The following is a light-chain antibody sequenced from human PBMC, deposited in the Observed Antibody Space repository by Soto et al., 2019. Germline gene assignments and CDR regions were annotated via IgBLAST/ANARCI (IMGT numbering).Light chain of an antibody. CDR1: SSNIGSNS. J-gene: IGLJ1*01. V-gene: IGLV1-44*01. CDR3: AAWDDSLTGYV. CDR2: SND. Sequence: QSALTQPPSASGTPGQRVTISCSGSSSNIGSNSVNWYQQLPGTAPKLLIYSNDRRPSGVPDRFSGSKSGTSASLAISGLQSQDEADYYCAAWDDSLTGYVFGTGTEVTVL.